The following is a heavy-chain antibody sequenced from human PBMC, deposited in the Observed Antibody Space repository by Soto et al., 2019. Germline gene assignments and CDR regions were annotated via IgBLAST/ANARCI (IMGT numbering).Heavy chain of an antibody. V-gene: IGHV4-31*03. CDR2: IYYSGST. Sequence: QVQLQESGPGLVKPSQTLSLTCTVSGGSISSGGYYWSSIRQHPGKALEWIGYIYYSGSTYYNPSLKSRVTISVDTSKNQFSLKLSAVTAADTAVYYCARVDCSGGSCYWDSLNFDSWGQGTLVTVSS. CDR1: GGSISSGGYY. J-gene: IGHJ4*02. CDR3: ARVDCSGGSCYWDSLNFDS. D-gene: IGHD2-15*01.